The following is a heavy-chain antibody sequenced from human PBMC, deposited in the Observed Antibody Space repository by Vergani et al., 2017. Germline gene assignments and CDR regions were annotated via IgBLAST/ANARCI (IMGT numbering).Heavy chain of an antibody. CDR1: GGTFSSYT. Sequence: QVQLEQSGAEVKKPGSSVKVSCKASGGTFSSYTISWVRQAPGQGLEWMGRIIPILGIANYAQKFQGRVTITADKSTSTAYMELSSLRSEDTAVYYCASSPRGGVIGYYYGMDVWGQGTTVTVSS. CDR2: IIPILGIA. D-gene: IGHD3-10*01. J-gene: IGHJ6*02. CDR3: ASSPRGGVIGYYYGMDV. V-gene: IGHV1-69*02.